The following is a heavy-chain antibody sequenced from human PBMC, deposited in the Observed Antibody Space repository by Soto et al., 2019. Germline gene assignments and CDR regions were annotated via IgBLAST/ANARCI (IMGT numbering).Heavy chain of an antibody. CDR2: IYYSGST. CDR1: GGSVSSGSYY. D-gene: IGHD3-9*01. V-gene: IGHV4-61*01. CDR3: ARGDYDILTGYYFGY. Sequence: SETLSLTCTVSGGSVSSGSYYWSWIRQPPGKGLEWIGYIYYSGSTNYNPSLKSRVTISVDTSKNQFSLKLSSVTAADTAVYYCARGDYDILTGYYFGYWGQGTLVTVSS. J-gene: IGHJ4*02.